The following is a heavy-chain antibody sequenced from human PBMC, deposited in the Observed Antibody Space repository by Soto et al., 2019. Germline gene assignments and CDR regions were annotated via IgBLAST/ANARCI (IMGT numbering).Heavy chain of an antibody. J-gene: IGHJ4*02. V-gene: IGHV4-39*01. CDR1: GGSISSSSYY. CDR2: IYYSGST. Sequence: PSETLSLTCTVSGGSISSSSYYRGWIRQPPGKGLEWIGSIYYSGSTYYNPSLKSRVTISVDTSKNQFSLKLSSVTAADTAVYYCARGSRGTTSRGYYFDYWGQGTLVTVSS. CDR3: ARGSRGTTSRGYYFDY. D-gene: IGHD4-17*01.